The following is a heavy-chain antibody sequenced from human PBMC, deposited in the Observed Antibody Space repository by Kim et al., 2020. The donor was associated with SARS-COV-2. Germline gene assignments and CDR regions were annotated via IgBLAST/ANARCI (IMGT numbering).Heavy chain of an antibody. J-gene: IGHJ1*01. D-gene: IGHD1-26*01. CDR3: TKDFGRGLGAISF. V-gene: IGHV3-9*01. CDR1: GFDFGNFA. Sequence: GGSLRLSCATSGFDFGNFAMHWVRQVPGRGLEWVSGISWNTDTIEYVDSVKGRFTVSKDNAKNSLYLQMDTLRVEDTALYYCTKDFGRGLGAISFWGQGILVTVSS. CDR2: ISWNTDTI.